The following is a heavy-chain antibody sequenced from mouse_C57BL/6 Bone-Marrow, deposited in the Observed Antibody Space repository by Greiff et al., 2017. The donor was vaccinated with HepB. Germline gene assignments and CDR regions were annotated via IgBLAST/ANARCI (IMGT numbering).Heavy chain of an antibody. J-gene: IGHJ2*01. V-gene: IGHV1-9*01. Sequence: QVQLQQSGAELMKPGASVKLSCKATGYTFTGYWIEWVKQRPGHGLEWIGEILPGSGSTNYNEKFKGKATFTADTSSNTAYMQLSSLTSEDSAVYFCALITTVVAFDYWGQGTTLTVSS. D-gene: IGHD1-1*01. CDR1: GYTFTGYW. CDR3: ALITTVVAFDY. CDR2: ILPGSGST.